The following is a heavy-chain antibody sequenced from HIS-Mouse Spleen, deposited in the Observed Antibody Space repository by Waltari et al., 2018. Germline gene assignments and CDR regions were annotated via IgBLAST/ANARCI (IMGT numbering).Heavy chain of an antibody. J-gene: IGHJ4*02. CDR1: RFSPSTTGMC. CDR2: IDWDDDK. D-gene: IGHD6-19*01. Sequence: QVTLRESGPALVKPTQTLTLTCTFSRFSPSTTGMCVSWIRQPPGKALEWLARIDWDDDKYYSTSLKTRLTISRDTSKNQVVLTMTNMDPLDTATYYCARIAEGYTSGWYAFDYWGQGTLVTVSS. V-gene: IGHV2-70*15. CDR3: ARIAEGYTSGWYAFDY.